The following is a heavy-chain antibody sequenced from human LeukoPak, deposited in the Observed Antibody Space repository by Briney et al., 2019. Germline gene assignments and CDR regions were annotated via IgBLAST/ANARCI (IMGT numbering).Heavy chain of an antibody. CDR3: ARSSYPYYFDY. CDR2: VNNDGSST. J-gene: IGHJ4*02. CDR1: GFSFSSYW. Sequence: QPGGSLRLSCGASGFSFSSYWMHWVRQAPGKGLMWLSRVNNDGSSTTYADSVEGRFTISRDNARNTLYLQMNSLRAEDTAVYYCARSSYPYYFDYWGQGTLVTVSS. D-gene: IGHD6-19*01. V-gene: IGHV3-74*01.